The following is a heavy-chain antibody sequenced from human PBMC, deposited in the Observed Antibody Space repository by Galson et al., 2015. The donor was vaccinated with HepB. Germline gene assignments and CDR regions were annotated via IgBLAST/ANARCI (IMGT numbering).Heavy chain of an antibody. V-gene: IGHV3-48*03. CDR2: ISSSGSTI. D-gene: IGHD4-17*01. CDR1: GFTFSSYE. Sequence: LRLSCAASGFTFSSYEMNWVRQAPGKGLEWVSYISSSGSTIYYADSVKGRFTTSRDNAKNSLYLQMNSLRAEDTAMYYCASTFDYGAPYGMDVWGQGTTVTVSS. CDR3: ASTFDYGAPYGMDV. J-gene: IGHJ6*02.